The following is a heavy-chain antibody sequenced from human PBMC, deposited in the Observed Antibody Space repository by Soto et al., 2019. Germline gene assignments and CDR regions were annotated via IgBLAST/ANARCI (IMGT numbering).Heavy chain of an antibody. J-gene: IGHJ6*02. CDR1: GYTFTGYY. V-gene: IGHV1-2*02. Sequence: ASVKVSCKASGYTFTGYYMHWVRQAPGQGLEWMGWINPNSGGTNYAQKFQGRVTMTRDTSISTAYMELSRLRSDDTAVYYCAVAGVWSGYSPSLYYYGMDXWGQGTTVTV. CDR3: AVAGVWSGYSPSLYYYGMDX. D-gene: IGHD3-3*01. CDR2: INPNSGGT.